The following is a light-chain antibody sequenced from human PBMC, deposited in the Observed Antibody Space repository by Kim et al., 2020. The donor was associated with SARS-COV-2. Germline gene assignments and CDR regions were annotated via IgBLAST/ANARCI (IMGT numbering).Light chain of an antibody. CDR3: HQRGGWPLT. J-gene: IGKJ4*01. V-gene: IGKV3-11*01. Sequence: EIVLTQTPATLSLSPGERATLSCWASQSVSSYLAWYQQKPGQAPRLLIYDATNRAAGIPARFSGSESRTEFTLTISSLEPEDAAVYYCHQRGGWPLTFGGGTKVDIK. CDR2: DAT. CDR1: QSVSSY.